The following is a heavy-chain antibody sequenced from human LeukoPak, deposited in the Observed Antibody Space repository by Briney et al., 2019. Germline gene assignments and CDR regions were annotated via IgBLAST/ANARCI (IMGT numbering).Heavy chain of an antibody. J-gene: IGHJ4*02. Sequence: ASVKVSCKTSGYIFTNYGISWVRQAPGQGLEWMGWISVYNGNTNYAQKLQGRVTMTTDTSTSTAYMELRSLRSDDTAVYYCARTDYSDYSYYFDYWGQGTLVTVSS. CDR3: ARTDYSDYSYYFDY. CDR1: GYIFTNYG. D-gene: IGHD4-11*01. V-gene: IGHV1-18*01. CDR2: ISVYNGNT.